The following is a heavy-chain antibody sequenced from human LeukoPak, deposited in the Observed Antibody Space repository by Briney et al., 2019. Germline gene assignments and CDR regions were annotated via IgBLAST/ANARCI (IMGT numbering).Heavy chain of an antibody. CDR3: ARLRGNYFPDY. CDR2: IYYSGST. Sequence: SSETLSLTCTVSGGSISGYYWSWIRQPPGKGLEWIGYIYYSGSTNYNPSLKSRITILVDTSRNRFSLRLNSVTAADTAVYYCARLRGNYFPDYWGQGTLVTVSS. J-gene: IGHJ4*02. V-gene: IGHV4-59*01. CDR1: GGSISGYY. D-gene: IGHD4-11*01.